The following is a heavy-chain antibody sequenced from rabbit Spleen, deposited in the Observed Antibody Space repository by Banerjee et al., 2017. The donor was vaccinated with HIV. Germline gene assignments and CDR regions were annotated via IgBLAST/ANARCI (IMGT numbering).Heavy chain of an antibody. CDR3: ARDLVTVIGWNFNL. D-gene: IGHD5-1*01. V-gene: IGHV1S40*01. J-gene: IGHJ4*01. CDR1: GFSFSSSDY. Sequence: QSLEESGGDLVKPGASLTLTCTASGFSFSSSDYMCWVRQAPGKGLEWISCIGGSSSGFTYSATWAKGRFTCSKTSSTTVTLQMTSLTAADTATYICARDLVTVIGWNFNLWGPGTLVTVS. CDR2: IGGSSSGFT.